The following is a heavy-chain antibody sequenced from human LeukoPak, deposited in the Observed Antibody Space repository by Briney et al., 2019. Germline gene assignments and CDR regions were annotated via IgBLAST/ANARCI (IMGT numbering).Heavy chain of an antibody. CDR2: ISDYNGNT. J-gene: IGHJ4*01. D-gene: IGHD6-19*01. CDR1: GYTFTSYG. Sequence: ASVKVSCTASGYTFTSYGISWVRQCPGQGREWMGWISDYNGNTNYTQTLHGRVTMTTDTSTSTAYMELRSLKSDDTAVYYCARDSAAVAGSIDYWGQEPWSPSPQ. V-gene: IGHV1-18*01. CDR3: ARDSAAVAGSIDY.